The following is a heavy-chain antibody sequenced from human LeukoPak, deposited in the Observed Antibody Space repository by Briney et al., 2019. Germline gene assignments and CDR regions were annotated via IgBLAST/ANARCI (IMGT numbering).Heavy chain of an antibody. CDR1: GFTFSSYW. Sequence: PGGSLRLSCAASGFTFSSYWMHWVRQAPGKGLVWVSRINSDGSSTSYADSVKGRFTISRDNAKNTLYLQMSSLRAEDTAVYYCARDRGRRRDGYNYPFDYWGQGTLVTVSS. V-gene: IGHV3-74*01. D-gene: IGHD5-24*01. J-gene: IGHJ4*02. CDR3: ARDRGRRRDGYNYPFDY. CDR2: INSDGSST.